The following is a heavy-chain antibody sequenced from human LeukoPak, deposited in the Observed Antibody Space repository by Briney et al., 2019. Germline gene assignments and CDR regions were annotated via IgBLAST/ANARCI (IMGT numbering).Heavy chain of an antibody. Sequence: SETLSLTCTVSGYSNSSGYYWGWIRQPPGKGLEWIGSTYHSGSTYYNPSLKSRVTISVDTSKNQFSLKLSSVTAADTAVYYCARGMGYCSGGSCYNDAFDIWGQGTMVTVSS. V-gene: IGHV4-38-2*02. CDR1: GYSNSSGYY. J-gene: IGHJ3*02. CDR2: TYHSGST. CDR3: ARGMGYCSGGSCYNDAFDI. D-gene: IGHD2-15*01.